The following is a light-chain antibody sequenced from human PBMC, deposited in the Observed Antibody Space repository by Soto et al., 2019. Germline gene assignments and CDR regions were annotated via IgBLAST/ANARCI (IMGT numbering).Light chain of an antibody. V-gene: IGKV3-15*01. CDR1: EDVSSK. Sequence: IFMTQSPATLSVSPGGRATLSCTASEDVSSKLAWYQQKPGLPPRLVIYDASTRATGIPGRFSGSGSGKDFTLTISGLQSEDVAIYYCLQYDTWPPGTFGQGTKVEI. CDR2: DAS. CDR3: LQYDTWPPGT. J-gene: IGKJ1*01.